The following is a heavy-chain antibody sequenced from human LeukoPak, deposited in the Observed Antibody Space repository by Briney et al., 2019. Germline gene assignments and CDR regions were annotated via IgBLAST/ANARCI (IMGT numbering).Heavy chain of an antibody. CDR2: ITAGGDGT. D-gene: IGHD2-8*02. V-gene: IGHV3-23*01. CDR3: TRVLAGRSGLMDV. Sequence: SGGSLRLSCAASGFTFSGYAMSWVRLAPGEGLEWVSAITAGGDGTYYAESVKGRFTISRDSAKNTLYLQMNSLRAEDAAVYYCTRVLAGRSGLMDVWGRGTTVTVSS. CDR1: GFTFSGYA. J-gene: IGHJ6*02.